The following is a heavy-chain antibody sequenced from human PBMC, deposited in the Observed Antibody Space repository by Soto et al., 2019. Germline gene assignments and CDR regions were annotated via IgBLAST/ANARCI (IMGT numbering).Heavy chain of an antibody. CDR3: ARDRRYSGYDYFPARFWFDP. D-gene: IGHD5-12*01. CDR1: GYTFTSYA. Sequence: ASVKVSCKASGYTFTSYAMHWVRQAPGQGLEWMGGIIPIFGTANYAQKFQGRVTITADESTSTAYMELSSLRSEDTAVYYCARDRRYSGYDYFPARFWFDPWGQGTLVTVSS. J-gene: IGHJ5*02. CDR2: IIPIFGTA. V-gene: IGHV1-69*13.